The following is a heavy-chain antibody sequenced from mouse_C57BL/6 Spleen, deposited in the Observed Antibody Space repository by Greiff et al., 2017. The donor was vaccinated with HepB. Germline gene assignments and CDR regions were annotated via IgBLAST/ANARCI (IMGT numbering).Heavy chain of an antibody. V-gene: IGHV5-6*01. CDR1: GFTFSSYG. CDR2: ISSGGSYT. J-gene: IGHJ4*01. CDR3: ARHAYVVDYCAMDY. Sequence: EVQLLQSGADLVKPGGSLKLSCAASGFTFSSYGMSWVRQTPDKGLEWVATISSGGSYTYYPDSVKGRFTISRDNDKNTLYLQMSSLKSEDTAMYYCARHAYVVDYCAMDYWGQGTSVTVSS. D-gene: IGHD1-1*01.